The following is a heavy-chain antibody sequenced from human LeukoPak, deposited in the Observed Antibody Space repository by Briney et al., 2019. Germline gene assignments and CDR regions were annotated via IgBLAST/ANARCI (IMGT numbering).Heavy chain of an antibody. V-gene: IGHV4-30-4*08. D-gene: IGHD1-1*01. CDR1: GGSISSGDYY. J-gene: IGHJ4*02. CDR3: ARTGWRGNGAVY. Sequence: NPSETLSLTCTVSGGSISSGDYYWSWIRQPPGKGLEWIGYIYYSGSTYYNPSLKSRVTISVDTSKNQFSLKLSSVTAADTAVYYCARTGWRGNGAVYWGQGTLVTVSS. CDR2: IYYSGST.